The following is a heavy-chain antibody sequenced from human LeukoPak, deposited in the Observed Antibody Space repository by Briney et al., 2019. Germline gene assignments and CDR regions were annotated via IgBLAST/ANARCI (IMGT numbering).Heavy chain of an antibody. CDR2: ISPSSGGT. Sequence: GASVKVSCKASGYTFTSYGISWVRQAPGQGLEWIGWISPSSGGTHYAQRFQGRVTLTGDTSISTAYMELRTLTSDDTAVYYCARLASYYFDYWGQGTLVTVSS. J-gene: IGHJ4*02. CDR3: ARLASYYFDY. CDR1: GYTFTSYG. V-gene: IGHV1-2*02. D-gene: IGHD6-6*01.